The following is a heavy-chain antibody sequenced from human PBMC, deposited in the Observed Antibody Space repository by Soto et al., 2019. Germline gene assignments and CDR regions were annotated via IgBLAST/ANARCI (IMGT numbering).Heavy chain of an antibody. CDR1: GFTVSNNY. CDR2: IYSGGTT. CDR3: ARNGWGMSTVGM. J-gene: IGHJ4*02. V-gene: IGHV3-53*01. D-gene: IGHD4-4*01. Sequence: EVQLVESGGGLVQPGGSLRLSCAASGFTVSNNYMIWFRLPPGKGLEWVSLIYSGGTTYYADSVKGRFTISRDNSKNKLYLQMSSLRVEDTAVYYCARNGWGMSTVGMWGPGTLVTVSS.